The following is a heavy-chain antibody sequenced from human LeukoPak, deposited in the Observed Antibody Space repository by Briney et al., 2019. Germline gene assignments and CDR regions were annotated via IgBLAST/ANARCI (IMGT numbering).Heavy chain of an antibody. D-gene: IGHD3-22*01. Sequence: GRSLRLSCAASGFTFSSYGMYWVRQAPGKGLEWVAVIWYDGSNKYYADSVKGRFTISRDNSKNTLYLQMNSLRAEDTAVYYCARDRMTYYYDSSGYFLQHWGQGTLVTVSS. CDR1: GFTFSSYG. J-gene: IGHJ1*01. CDR3: ARDRMTYYYDSSGYFLQH. CDR2: IWYDGSNK. V-gene: IGHV3-33*07.